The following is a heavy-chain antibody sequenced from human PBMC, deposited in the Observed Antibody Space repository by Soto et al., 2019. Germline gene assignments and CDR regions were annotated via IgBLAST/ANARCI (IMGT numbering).Heavy chain of an antibody. V-gene: IGHV1-69*13. Sequence: ASVKVSCKASGGTFSSYAISWVRQAPGQGLEWMGGIIPIFGTANYAQKFQGRVTITADESTSTAYMELSSLRSEDTAVYYCARGAYDFWSGYSSASYYYYGMDVWGQGTTVTVSS. CDR3: ARGAYDFWSGYSSASYYYYGMDV. J-gene: IGHJ6*02. CDR1: GGTFSSYA. CDR2: IIPIFGTA. D-gene: IGHD3-3*01.